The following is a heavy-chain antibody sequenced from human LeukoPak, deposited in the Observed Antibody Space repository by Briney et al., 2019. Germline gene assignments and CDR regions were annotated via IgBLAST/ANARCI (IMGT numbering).Heavy chain of an antibody. Sequence: SVKVSCKASGGTFSSYAISWVRQAPGQGLEWMGGIVPIFGTANYAQKFQGRVTIAADKSTSTAYMELSSLRSEDTAVYYCASNLITMVRGAQRTYAFDIWGQGTMVTVSS. V-gene: IGHV1-69*06. CDR3: ASNLITMVRGAQRTYAFDI. J-gene: IGHJ3*02. D-gene: IGHD3-10*01. CDR2: IVPIFGTA. CDR1: GGTFSSYA.